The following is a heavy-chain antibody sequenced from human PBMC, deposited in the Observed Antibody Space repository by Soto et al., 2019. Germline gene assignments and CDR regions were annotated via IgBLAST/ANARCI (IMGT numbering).Heavy chain of an antibody. V-gene: IGHV1-69*13. CDR1: GGPFSSYA. CDR2: IIPIFGTA. Sequence: SVKVSFKASGGPFSSYAISLVRQAPGQGLEWMGGIIPIFGTANYAQKFQGRVTITADESTSTAYMELSSLRSEDTAVYYCARWMGSTVTTQGLGYHYGMDVWGQGTTVTVSS. D-gene: IGHD4-17*01. CDR3: ARWMGSTVTTQGLGYHYGMDV. J-gene: IGHJ6*01.